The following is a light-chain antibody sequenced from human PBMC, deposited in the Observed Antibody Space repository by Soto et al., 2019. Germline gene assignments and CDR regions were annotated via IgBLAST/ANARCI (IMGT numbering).Light chain of an antibody. CDR1: QNISNSY. Sequence: ETELTQSPGTLSLAPWQRVILSCRPSQNISNSYLAWSQQTPGQAPRPPIHGASNRATGIPDRVSGSGSGTAFTHTISRLEPEDFAVYYCQQYDNSLWTFGQGTKVDIK. J-gene: IGKJ1*01. CDR3: QQYDNSLWT. V-gene: IGKV3-20*01. CDR2: GAS.